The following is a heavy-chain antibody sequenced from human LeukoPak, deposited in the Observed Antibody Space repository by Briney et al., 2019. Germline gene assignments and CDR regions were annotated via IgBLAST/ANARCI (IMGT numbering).Heavy chain of an antibody. Sequence: SVKVSCKASGYTFTGYYMHWVRQAPGQGLEWMGRIIPIFGTANYAQKFQGRVTITTDESTSTAYMELSSLRSEDTAVYYCASPRAGEDTAMVYAFDIWGQGTMVTVSS. CDR2: IIPIFGTA. V-gene: IGHV1-69*05. CDR3: ASPRAGEDTAMVYAFDI. CDR1: GYTFTGYY. D-gene: IGHD5-18*01. J-gene: IGHJ3*02.